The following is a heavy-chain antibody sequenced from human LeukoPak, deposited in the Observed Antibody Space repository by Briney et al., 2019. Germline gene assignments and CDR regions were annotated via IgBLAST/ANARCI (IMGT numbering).Heavy chain of an antibody. J-gene: IGHJ4*02. Sequence: PGGSLRLSCAASGFTFSSSAMSWVRQAPGKGLEWVPPINPSGDDTYYAESVRGRFTISRDNSKNTVYLQMNSLRAEDTAAYYCARQRGYCSSGSCYFDYWGQGTLVTVSS. D-gene: IGHD2-15*01. CDR1: GFTFSSSA. CDR3: ARQRGYCSSGSCYFDY. CDR2: INPSGDDT. V-gene: IGHV3-23*01.